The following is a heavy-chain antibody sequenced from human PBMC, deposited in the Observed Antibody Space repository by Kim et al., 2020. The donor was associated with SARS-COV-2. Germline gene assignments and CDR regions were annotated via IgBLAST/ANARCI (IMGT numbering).Heavy chain of an antibody. CDR3: ARDSGNNFDY. CDR2: NK. D-gene: IGHD1-26*01. J-gene: IGHJ4*02. V-gene: IGHV3-30-3*01. Sequence: NKYYADTVKGRFTISRENSKNTLYLQMNSLRAEDTAVYYCARDSGNNFDYWGQGTLVTVSS.